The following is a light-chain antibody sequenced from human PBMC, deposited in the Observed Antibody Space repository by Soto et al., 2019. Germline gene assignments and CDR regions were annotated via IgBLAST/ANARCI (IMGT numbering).Light chain of an antibody. CDR1: QGISGY. V-gene: IGKV1-9*01. Sequence: DIPLTQSPSFLSASVGDRVTITCRASQGISGYLAWYQQKPGKAPKLLISATSTVQSGVPSRFSGSGSGTEFTLTIAGLQPEDSASDYCQHRHSCPTTFGQGTKLEI. CDR3: QHRHSCPTT. J-gene: IGKJ2*01. CDR2: ATS.